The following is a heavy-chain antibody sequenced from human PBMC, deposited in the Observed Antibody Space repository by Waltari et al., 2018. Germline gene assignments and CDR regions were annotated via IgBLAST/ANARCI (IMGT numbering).Heavy chain of an antibody. Sequence: EVQLVESGGGLIQPGGSLRLSCAASGFTFSSYWMHWVRQAPGKGLVWVARINSDGSSTSNADSVKGRFTISRDNAKNTLYLQMNSLRAEDTAMYYCASVNSHAFDIWGQGTMVTVSS. CDR3: ASVNSHAFDI. CDR2: INSDGSST. V-gene: IGHV3-74*01. CDR1: GFTFSSYW. D-gene: IGHD1-7*01. J-gene: IGHJ3*02.